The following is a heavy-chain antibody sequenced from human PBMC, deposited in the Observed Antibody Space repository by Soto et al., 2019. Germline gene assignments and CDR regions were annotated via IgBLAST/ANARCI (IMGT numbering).Heavy chain of an antibody. CDR1: GYTFTSYG. V-gene: IGHV1-18*01. CDR2: ISAYNGNK. J-gene: IGHJ4*02. Sequence: QVQLVQSGAEVKKPGASVKVSCKASGYTFTSYGISWVRQAPGQGLEWTGWISAYNGNKKYAQKLQGRVTMTTDTATSTAYMELRSLRSDATAVYYSVRYAAIGMNDYWGQGTLVTVSS. CDR3: VRYAAIGMNDY. D-gene: IGHD1-20*01.